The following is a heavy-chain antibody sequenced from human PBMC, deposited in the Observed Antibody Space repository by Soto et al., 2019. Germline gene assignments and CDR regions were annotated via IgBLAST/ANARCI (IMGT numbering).Heavy chain of an antibody. CDR2: IYPGDSDT. D-gene: IGHD4-17*01. CDR1: GDSFTSYW. Sequence: PVESLKISCSGSGDSFTSYWIGWVRQMPWKGLEWMGIIYPGDSDTRYSPSFQGQVTISADKSISTAYLQWSSLKASDTAMYYCAREGGDYFNYYYYYGMDVWGQGTTVTVSS. CDR3: AREGGDYFNYYYYYGMDV. V-gene: IGHV5-51*01. J-gene: IGHJ6*02.